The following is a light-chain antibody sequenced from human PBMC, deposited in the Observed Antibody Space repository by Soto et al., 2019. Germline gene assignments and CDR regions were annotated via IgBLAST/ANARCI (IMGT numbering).Light chain of an antibody. CDR3: QHFGSATGT. CDR1: QSVNSDY. V-gene: IGKV3-20*01. CDR2: HAS. Sequence: EIVLTQSPGTLSLSPGERATLSCRASQSVNSDYLAWYQLKPGQAPRLLIYHASNRATGIPDRFTGSGSGTDFTLTINRLEPEDFAVYYCQHFGSATGTCGQGTKVEVK. J-gene: IGKJ1*01.